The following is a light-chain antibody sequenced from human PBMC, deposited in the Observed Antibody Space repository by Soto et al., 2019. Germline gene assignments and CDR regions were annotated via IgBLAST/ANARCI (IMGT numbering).Light chain of an antibody. CDR1: QDIIHY. V-gene: IGKV1-33*01. CDR3: QQVNNLPWT. J-gene: IGKJ1*01. CDR2: DAS. Sequence: DIQMTQSPSSLSASVGDRVTITCQASQDIIHYLNWYQQKPGKAPKLLIYDASNLDRWVPSKFSGSGSGTDFICSIRSLQPEDIATYYCQQVNNLPWTFGQGTKVEIE.